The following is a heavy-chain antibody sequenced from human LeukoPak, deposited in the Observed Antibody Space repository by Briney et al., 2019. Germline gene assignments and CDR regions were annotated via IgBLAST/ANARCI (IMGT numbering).Heavy chain of an antibody. J-gene: IGHJ3*02. CDR3: ARDGYSYYDAFDI. D-gene: IGHD5-18*01. CDR2: IYYSGST. Sequence: PSETLSLTCTVSGGSISSYYWSWIRQPPGKGLEWIGYIYYSGSTNYNPSLKSRVTISVDTSKNQFSLKLSSVTAADTAVYYCARDGYSYYDAFDIWGQGTMVPVSS. CDR1: GGSISSYY. V-gene: IGHV4-59*01.